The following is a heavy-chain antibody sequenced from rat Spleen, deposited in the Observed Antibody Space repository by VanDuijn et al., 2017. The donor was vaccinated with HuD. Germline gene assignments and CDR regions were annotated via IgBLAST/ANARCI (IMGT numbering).Heavy chain of an antibody. CDR1: GFTFSDYY. Sequence: EVQLVESGGDLVQPGRSLKLSCAASGFTFSDYYMAWVRQAPTKGLEWVATISYDGSSTYYRDSVKGRFTISRDNAKSTLYLQMDSLRSEDTATYYCARLGGGPDYWGQGVMVTVSS. J-gene: IGHJ2*01. V-gene: IGHV5-29*01. CDR3: ARLGGGPDY. D-gene: IGHD1-11*01. CDR2: ISYDGSST.